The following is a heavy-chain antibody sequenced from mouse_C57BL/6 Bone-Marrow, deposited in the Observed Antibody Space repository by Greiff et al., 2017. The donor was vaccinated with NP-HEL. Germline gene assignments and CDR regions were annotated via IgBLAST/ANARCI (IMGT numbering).Heavy chain of an antibody. J-gene: IGHJ3*01. D-gene: IGHD1-1*01. CDR3: AREGFCYYGSSPAWFAY. V-gene: IGHV5-17*01. CDR1: GFTFSDYG. CDR2: ISSGSSTI. Sequence: EVKLVESGGGLVKPGGSLKLSCAASGFTFSDYGMHWVRQAPEKGLEWVAYISSGSSTIYYVDTVKGRFTISRDNAKNTLFLQMTSLRSEDTAMYYCAREGFCYYGSSPAWFAYWGQGTLVTVSA.